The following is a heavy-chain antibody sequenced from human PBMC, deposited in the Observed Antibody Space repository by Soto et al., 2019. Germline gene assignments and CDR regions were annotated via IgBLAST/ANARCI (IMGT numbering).Heavy chain of an antibody. V-gene: IGHV3-15*07. CDR2: IKSKADGETT. J-gene: IGHJ4*01. Sequence: GGSLRLSCAASGFTFSNAWMNWVRQAPGKGLEWDGRIKSKADGETTDYAALVKGRFSISRDDSESTLYLEMISLRSEDTAVYYCITFPRFDSSGYHYPTRDYWGHGTLVTVSS. CDR3: ITFPRFDSSGYHYPTRDY. D-gene: IGHD3-22*01. CDR1: GFTFSNAW.